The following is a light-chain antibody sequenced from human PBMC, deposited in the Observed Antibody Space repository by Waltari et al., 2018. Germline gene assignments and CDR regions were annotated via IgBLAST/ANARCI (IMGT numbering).Light chain of an antibody. Sequence: QSALTQTATVSGSPGQSITISCSGTSRDIWYYNLVSWYQQHPGKAPTLIIYDVNKRPSVVSNRFSGSKSGNTAFLTISGLQTADEADYYCCSYAGSAISVFGGGTKVTVL. V-gene: IGLV2-23*02. CDR3: CSYAGSAISV. J-gene: IGLJ3*02. CDR2: DVN. CDR1: SRDIWYYNL.